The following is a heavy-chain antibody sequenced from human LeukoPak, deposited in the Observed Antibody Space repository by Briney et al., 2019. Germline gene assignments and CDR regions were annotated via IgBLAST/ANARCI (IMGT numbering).Heavy chain of an antibody. CDR2: ISGDGGST. J-gene: IGHJ4*02. D-gene: IGHD2-21*01. V-gene: IGHV3-43*02. Sequence: GGSLRLSCAASGFTSDDYAMHWVRQAPGKGLEWVSLISGDGGSTYYADSVKGRFTISRDNSKNSLYLQMNSLRTEDTALYYCAKDIYGGATGRGDYWGQGTLVTVSS. CDR3: AKDIYGGATGRGDY. CDR1: GFTSDDYA.